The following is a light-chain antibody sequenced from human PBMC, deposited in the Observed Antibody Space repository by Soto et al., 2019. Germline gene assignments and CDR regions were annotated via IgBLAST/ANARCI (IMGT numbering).Light chain of an antibody. CDR1: QSVSSY. J-gene: IGKJ4*01. Sequence: EIVLTQSPATLSLSPGERATLSFGTSQSVSSYLAWYQQKPDQAPRLLIYGISTRATDIPARFSGSGSGTEFTLTISSLQSEDFAVYYCQQYNNWPLTFGGGTKVDIK. CDR2: GIS. V-gene: IGKV3-15*01. CDR3: QQYNNWPLT.